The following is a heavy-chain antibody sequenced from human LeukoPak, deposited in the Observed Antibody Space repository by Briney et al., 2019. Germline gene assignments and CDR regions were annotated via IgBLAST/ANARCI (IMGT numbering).Heavy chain of an antibody. J-gene: IGHJ4*02. CDR2: ISGGST. D-gene: IGHD2-2*01. CDR3: AKLSGSTNCCEDY. Sequence: GGSLRLSCTASGFIVSNNYMSWVRQAPGRGLEWVSTISGGSTYQADSVKGRFTISRDNSKNTLYLQMNSLRAEDTAVYYCAKLSGSTNCCEDYWGQGTLVTVSS. CDR1: GFIVSNNY. V-gene: IGHV3-53*01.